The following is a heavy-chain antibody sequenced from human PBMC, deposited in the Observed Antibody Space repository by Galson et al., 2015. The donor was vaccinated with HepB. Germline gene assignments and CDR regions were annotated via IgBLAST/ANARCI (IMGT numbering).Heavy chain of an antibody. CDR3: ARGQGSYYDSSGLYAFDI. V-gene: IGHV1-2*04. CDR1: GYTFTGYY. J-gene: IGHJ3*02. CDR2: INPNSGGT. Sequence: SVKVSCKASGYTFTGYYMHWVRQAPGQGLEWMGWINPNSGGTNYAQKFQGWVTMTRDTSISTAYMELSSLRSEDTAVYYCARGQGSYYDSSGLYAFDIWGQGTMVTVSS. D-gene: IGHD3-22*01.